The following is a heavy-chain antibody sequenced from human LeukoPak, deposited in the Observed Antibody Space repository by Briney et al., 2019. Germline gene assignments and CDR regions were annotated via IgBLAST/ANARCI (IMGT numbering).Heavy chain of an antibody. D-gene: IGHD2-15*01. CDR2: ISAYNGNT. CDR3: ARARYCSGGSCPLYYGMDV. CDR1: GYTFTSYG. V-gene: IGHV1-18*01. J-gene: IGHJ6*02. Sequence: ASVKVSCKASGYTFTSYGISWVRQAPGQGLEWMGWISAYNGNTNYAQKFQGRVTITRDTSASTAYMELSSLRSEDTAVYYCARARYCSGGSCPLYYGMDVWGQGTTVTVSS.